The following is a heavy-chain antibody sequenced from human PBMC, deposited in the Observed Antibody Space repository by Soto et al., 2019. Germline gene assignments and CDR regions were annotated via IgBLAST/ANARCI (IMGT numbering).Heavy chain of an antibody. CDR1: GFTFSSYA. CDR3: ARRGPGTYFDY. V-gene: IGHV3-23*01. D-gene: IGHD6-13*01. CDR2: ISGSGDST. Sequence: EVQLLDSGGGLVQPGGSLRLSCAASGFTFSSYAMNWVRQAPGKGLEWFSVISGSGDSTYYADSVKGRFTISRDNSKNTLYLQMNSLRTEDTAVYYCARRGPGTYFDYWGQGTLVTVSS. J-gene: IGHJ4*02.